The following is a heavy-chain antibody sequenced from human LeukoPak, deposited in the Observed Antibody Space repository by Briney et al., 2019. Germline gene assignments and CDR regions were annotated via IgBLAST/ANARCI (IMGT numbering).Heavy chain of an antibody. Sequence: GRSLRLSCTTSGFTFGHYALSWFRQAPGKGLEWVGFIRSKAYGGTTEYAAPVKGRFNISRDDSKSIGYLQMNSLKTEDTAVYFCARDCSSTNCYAPVDYWGQGALVTVSS. D-gene: IGHD2-2*01. V-gene: IGHV3-49*03. CDR2: IRSKAYGGTT. CDR1: GFTFGHYA. J-gene: IGHJ4*02. CDR3: ARDCSSTNCYAPVDY.